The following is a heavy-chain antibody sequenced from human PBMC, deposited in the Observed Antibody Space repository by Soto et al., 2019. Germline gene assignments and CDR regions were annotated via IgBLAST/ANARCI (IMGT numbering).Heavy chain of an antibody. CDR2: IRYDGSNK. Sequence: QVQLVESGGGVVQPGGSLRLSCAPSGFIFSSYGMHWVRQAPGKGLGGVAVIRYDGSNKYYSDSVKGRFTISRDNSKNTLYLQMNSLRAEDTAVYYCARVKQGRGGYDSPFEYWGQGTLVTVSS. CDR1: GFIFSSYG. D-gene: IGHD5-12*01. CDR3: ARVKQGRGGYDSPFEY. V-gene: IGHV3-33*01. J-gene: IGHJ4*02.